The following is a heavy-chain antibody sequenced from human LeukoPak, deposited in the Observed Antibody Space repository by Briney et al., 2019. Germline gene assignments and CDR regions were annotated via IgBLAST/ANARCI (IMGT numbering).Heavy chain of an antibody. CDR3: AKDFAQRVGAFDY. Sequence: PGGSLRLSCAASGFTFSSYGMHWVRQAPGKGLEWVAVIWYDGSNKYYADSVKGRFIISRDNSKNTLYLQMNSLRAEDTAVYYCAKDFAQRVGAFDYWGQGTLVTVSS. V-gene: IGHV3-33*06. J-gene: IGHJ4*02. CDR1: GFTFSSYG. D-gene: IGHD1-26*01. CDR2: IWYDGSNK.